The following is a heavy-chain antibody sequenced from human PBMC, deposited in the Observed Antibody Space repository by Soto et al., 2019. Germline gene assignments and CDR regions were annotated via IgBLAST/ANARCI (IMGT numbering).Heavy chain of an antibody. D-gene: IGHD3-22*01. J-gene: IGHJ1*01. Sequence: ASVKVSCKASGGTFSSYAISWVRQAPGQGLEWMGGIIPIFGTANYAQKFQGRVTITADESTSTAYMELSSLRSEDTAVYYCATISSVQGSGYYEYFQHWGQGTLVTVSS. CDR3: ATISSVQGSGYYEYFQH. CDR2: IIPIFGTA. V-gene: IGHV1-69*13. CDR1: GGTFSSYA.